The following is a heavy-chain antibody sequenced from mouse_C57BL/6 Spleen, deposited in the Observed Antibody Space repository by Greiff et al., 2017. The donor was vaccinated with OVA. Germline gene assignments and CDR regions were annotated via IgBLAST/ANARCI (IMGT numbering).Heavy chain of an antibody. Sequence: EVKVEESGGGLVQPGGSLSLSCAASGFTFTDYYMSWVRQPPGKALEWLGFIRNKANGYTTEYSASVKGRFTISRDNSQSILYLQMNALRAEDSATYYCARYKDDGYHYYAMDYWGQGTSVTVSS. CDR1: GFTFTDYY. CDR2: IRNKANGYTT. D-gene: IGHD2-3*01. CDR3: ARYKDDGYHYYAMDY. J-gene: IGHJ4*01. V-gene: IGHV7-3*01.